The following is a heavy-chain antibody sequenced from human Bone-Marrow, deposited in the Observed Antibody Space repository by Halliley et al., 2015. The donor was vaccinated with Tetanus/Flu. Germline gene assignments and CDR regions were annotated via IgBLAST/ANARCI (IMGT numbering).Heavy chain of an antibody. Sequence: AYIYASGSTYYNEALKSRLSISIDTSKMQFSLKLKSVTAADTAVYYCARGKPVLGSPVGALNIWGQGTMVIVSS. CDR3: ARGKPVLGSPVGALNI. J-gene: IGHJ3*02. D-gene: IGHD3-16*01. CDR2: IYASGST. V-gene: IGHV4-30-4*01.